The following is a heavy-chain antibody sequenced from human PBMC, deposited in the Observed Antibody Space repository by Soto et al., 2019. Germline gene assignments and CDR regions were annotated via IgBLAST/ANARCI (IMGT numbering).Heavy chain of an antibody. D-gene: IGHD3-10*01. CDR1: RDSVSSDTAT. CDR2: TYYRSKWFI. Sequence: SQTLSLTCAISRDSVSSDTATWNWIRQSPSRGLEWLGRTYYRSKWFIEYAVSVKSRITINPDTSKNQFSLQLNSVTPEDTAVYYCARVLLITIPPADFGFCDEGVLVTVS. CDR3: ARVLLITIPPADFGF. V-gene: IGHV6-1*01. J-gene: IGHJ4*02.